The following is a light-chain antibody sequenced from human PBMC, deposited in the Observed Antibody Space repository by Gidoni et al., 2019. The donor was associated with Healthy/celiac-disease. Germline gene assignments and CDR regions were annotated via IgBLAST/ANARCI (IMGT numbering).Light chain of an antibody. CDR3: QQSYSRKT. Sequence: DIQMTPSPSSLSASVGDRVTITCRASQSISSYLNWYQQKPGKAPKLLIYAASSLQSGVPSRFSGSGSGTDFTLTISSLQPEDFATYYCQQSYSRKTFGGGTKVEIK. CDR1: QSISSY. J-gene: IGKJ4*01. CDR2: AAS. V-gene: IGKV1-39*01.